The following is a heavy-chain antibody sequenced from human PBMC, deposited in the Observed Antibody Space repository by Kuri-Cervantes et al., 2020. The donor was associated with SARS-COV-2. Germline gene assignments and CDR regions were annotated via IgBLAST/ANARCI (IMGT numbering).Heavy chain of an antibody. D-gene: IGHD3-10*01. CDR3: ARDDRITMIRD. J-gene: IGHJ1*01. Sequence: SETLSLTCAVSGYSFSTGYHWGWIRQPPGKGLEWIGSIYHSGSAYYNPSLKSRVAISVDTSKNQFSLKPTSVTAADTAVYYCARDDRITMIRDWGQGTLVTVSS. CDR1: GYSFSTGYH. V-gene: IGHV4-38-2*01. CDR2: IYHSGSA.